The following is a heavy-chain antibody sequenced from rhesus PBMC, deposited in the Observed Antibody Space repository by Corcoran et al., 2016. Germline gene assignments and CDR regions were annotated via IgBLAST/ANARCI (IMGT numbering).Heavy chain of an antibody. V-gene: IGHV4-169*02. CDR3: VSSYCTGSGCYGYYFDY. CDR2: IYGSGSST. CDR1: GGSISRSY. J-gene: IGHJ4*01. D-gene: IGHD2-21*01. Sequence: QLQLQESGPGLVKPSETLSVTCAVSGGSISRSYWSWIRKAPGKGRAWIGYIYGSGSSTNYNPSLKSRVTLSVDTSKNQFSLKLSSVTAADTAVYYCVSSYCTGSGCYGYYFDYWGQGVLVTVSS.